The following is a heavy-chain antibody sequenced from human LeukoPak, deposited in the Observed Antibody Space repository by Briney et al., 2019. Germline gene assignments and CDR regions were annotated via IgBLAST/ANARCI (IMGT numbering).Heavy chain of an antibody. J-gene: IGHJ4*02. V-gene: IGHV4-39*01. CDR1: GGSISSGDCD. CDR2: IYSSGSN. D-gene: IGHD1-14*01. Sequence: SETLSLTCSVSGGSISSGDCDWGWIRQPPGKGLEWIGTIYSSGSNYHNPSLTSRVSISVDTSKNQFSLKLRSVTAAAADFYYCAGFGYNGHNAYWGQGTQVAVSS. CDR3: AGFGYNGHNAY.